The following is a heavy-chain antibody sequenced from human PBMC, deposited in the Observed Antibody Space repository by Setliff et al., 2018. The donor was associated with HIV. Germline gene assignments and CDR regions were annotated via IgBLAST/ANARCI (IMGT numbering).Heavy chain of an antibody. V-gene: IGHV3-15*06. CDR1: GFTFRNAW. D-gene: IGHD3-22*01. CDR2: IKSKSDGGAV. CDR3: TTYSSVYDHSDC. Sequence: GGSLRLSCAASGFTFRNAWMSWVRQAPGKGLEWVGRIKSKSDGGAVHYAAPVKGRFTISRDDSQDTLYLEMNSLTNEDTAMYYCTTYSSVYDHSDCWGQGTLVTVS. J-gene: IGHJ4*02.